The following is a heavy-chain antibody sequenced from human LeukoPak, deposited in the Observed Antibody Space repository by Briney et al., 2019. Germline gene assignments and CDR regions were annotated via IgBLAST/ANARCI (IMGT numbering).Heavy chain of an antibody. Sequence: PSETLSLTCTVPGGSISSSSYYWGWIRQPPGKGREWIGSIYYSGSTYYNPSLKSRVTISVDTSKNQFSLKLSSVTAADTAVYYCARYRYCSSTSCYAPYYYYYMDVWGKGTTVTVSS. CDR3: ARYRYCSSTSCYAPYYYYYMDV. D-gene: IGHD2-2*01. V-gene: IGHV4-39*01. CDR1: GGSISSSSYY. J-gene: IGHJ6*03. CDR2: IYYSGST.